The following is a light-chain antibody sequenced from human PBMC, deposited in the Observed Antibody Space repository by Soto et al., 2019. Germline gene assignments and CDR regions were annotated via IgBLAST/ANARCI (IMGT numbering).Light chain of an antibody. J-gene: IGKJ1*01. CDR2: DAS. Sequence: EIVLTQSPATLSLSPGKRATLSCGASQSINRSSLAWYQQKPGLAPRLLIYDASSRATGIPDRFSGSGSGTDFTRTISRLEPEDFAVYYCQQYGTSPRTCGQGTKVDIK. V-gene: IGKV3D-20*01. CDR3: QQYGTSPRT. CDR1: QSINRSS.